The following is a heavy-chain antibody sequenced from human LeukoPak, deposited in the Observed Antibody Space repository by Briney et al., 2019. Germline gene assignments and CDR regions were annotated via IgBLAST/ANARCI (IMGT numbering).Heavy chain of an antibody. J-gene: IGHJ4*02. CDR2: IENDESRT. D-gene: IGHD1-1*01. CDR3: SKLQLANLAANFDY. V-gene: IGHV3-30*02. Sequence: GGSLRLSSAASGFAFSAYSMHWVRQAPGKGLEWGAYIENDESRTHYTDSVKGRFTISSDISKRTLYVQIIRLRPEDTAVYYCSKLQLANLAANFDYWGEGDLVTVSS. CDR1: GFAFSAYS.